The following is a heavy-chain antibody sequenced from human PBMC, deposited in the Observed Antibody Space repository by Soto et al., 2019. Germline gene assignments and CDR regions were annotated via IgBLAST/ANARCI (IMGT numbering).Heavy chain of an antibody. CDR1: GFTFSSYA. CDR3: ARESRYNWNYPPFPFDI. V-gene: IGHV3-23*01. D-gene: IGHD1-7*01. Sequence: PGGSLRLSCAASGFTFSSYAVSWVRQAPGKGLEWVSAISGSGGSTYYADSVKGRFTISRDNSKNTLYLQMNSLRAEDTAVYYCARESRYNWNYPPFPFDIWGQGTMVTVSS. CDR2: ISGSGGST. J-gene: IGHJ3*02.